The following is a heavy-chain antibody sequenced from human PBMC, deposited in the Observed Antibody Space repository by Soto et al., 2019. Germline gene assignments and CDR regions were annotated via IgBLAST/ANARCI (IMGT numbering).Heavy chain of an antibody. CDR3: ARHTPAISISDH. CDR1: GGSISSSSYY. Sequence: QLQLQESGPGLVKPSETLSLTCTVSGGSISSSSYYWGWIRQPPGKGLEWIGSIYYSGSTYYNPSLESRVPIPVDTSKNQFSLKLSSVTAADTAVYYCARHTPAISISDHWGQGTLVTGSS. V-gene: IGHV4-39*01. CDR2: IYYSGST. D-gene: IGHD2-15*01. J-gene: IGHJ4*02.